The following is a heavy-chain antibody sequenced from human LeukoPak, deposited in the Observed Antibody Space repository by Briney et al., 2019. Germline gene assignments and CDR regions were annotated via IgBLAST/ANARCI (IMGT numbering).Heavy chain of an antibody. Sequence: GGSLRLSCAASGFTFSSFGMHWVRQAAGKGLEWVAVISDDGSNNYYADSVEGRFTISRDNSKKTLYLQMNSLRPEDTAVYYCSKGYGSGSRHFDYWGQGTLVTVSS. CDR3: SKGYGSGSRHFDY. CDR1: GFTFSSFG. J-gene: IGHJ4*02. CDR2: ISDDGSNN. V-gene: IGHV3-30*18. D-gene: IGHD3-10*01.